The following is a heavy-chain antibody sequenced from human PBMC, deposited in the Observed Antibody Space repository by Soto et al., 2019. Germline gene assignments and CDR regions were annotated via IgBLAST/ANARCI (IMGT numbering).Heavy chain of an antibody. CDR3: ARAEDTYGGNMYFDY. D-gene: IGHD4-17*01. V-gene: IGHV4-4*07. CDR2: IYTSGST. Sequence: SEPLSLTSTVSGGSISSYYWSWIRPPAGKGLEWIGRIYTSGSTNYNPSLKSRVTMSVDTSKNQFSLKLSSVTAADTAVYYCARAEDTYGGNMYFDYWGQGTLVTVSS. J-gene: IGHJ4*02. CDR1: GGSISSYY.